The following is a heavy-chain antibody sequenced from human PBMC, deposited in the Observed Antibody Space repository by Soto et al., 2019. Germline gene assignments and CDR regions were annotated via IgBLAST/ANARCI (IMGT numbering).Heavy chain of an antibody. J-gene: IGHJ6*02. V-gene: IGHV4-39*01. CDR1: GGSISSSSYY. CDR2: IYYSGST. D-gene: IGHD4-17*01. Sequence: SETLSLTCTVSGGSISSSSYYWGWIRQPPGKGLEWIGSIYYSGSTYYNPSLKSRVTISVDTSKNQFSLKLSSVTAADTAVYYCARRVGDYVHYYYGMDVWGQGTTVTV. CDR3: ARRVGDYVHYYYGMDV.